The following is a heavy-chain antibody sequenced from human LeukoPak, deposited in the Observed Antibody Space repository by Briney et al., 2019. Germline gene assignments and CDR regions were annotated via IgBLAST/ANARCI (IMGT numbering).Heavy chain of an antibody. J-gene: IGHJ4*02. V-gene: IGHV1-18*01. Sequence: EASVKVSCKASGYTFTSYGISWVRQAPGQGLEWMGWIGAYNGNTNYAQKLQGRVTMTTDTSTSTAYMELRSLRSDDTAVYYCARVSLVGATGGLDHWGQGTLVTVSS. CDR3: ARVSLVGATGGLDH. CDR1: GYTFTSYG. D-gene: IGHD1-26*01. CDR2: IGAYNGNT.